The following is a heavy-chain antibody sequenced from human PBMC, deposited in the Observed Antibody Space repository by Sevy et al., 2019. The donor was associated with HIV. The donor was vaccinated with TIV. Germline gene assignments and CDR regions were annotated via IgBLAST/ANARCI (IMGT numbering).Heavy chain of an antibody. CDR1: QFNFDTYA. Sequence: GGSLRLSCVASQFNFDTYAIHWVRQAPGKGLEWVAMIWYNGSSKEYAESVKGAFAISRDNSQNTAFLQMNSLRAEDTGVYYCATNMVHAGAYDSYFNFWGQGSLVSVSS. J-gene: IGHJ4*02. V-gene: IGHV3-33*01. CDR3: ATNMVHAGAYDSYFNF. D-gene: IGHD3-10*01. CDR2: IWYNGSSK.